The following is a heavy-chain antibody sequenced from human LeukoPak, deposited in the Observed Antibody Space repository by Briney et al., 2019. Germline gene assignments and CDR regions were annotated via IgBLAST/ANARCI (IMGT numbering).Heavy chain of an antibody. D-gene: IGHD2-15*01. J-gene: IGHJ4*02. CDR3: ARGPRGGIRKSIRRSFDY. CDR2: INHSGST. V-gene: IGHV4-34*01. Sequence: SETLSLTCAVYGGSFSGYYWSWIRQPPGKGLEWIGEINHSGSTNYNPSLKSRVTISVDTSKNQFSLKLSSVTAPDTAVYYCARGPRGGIRKSIRRSFDYWGQGTLVTVSS. CDR1: GGSFSGYY.